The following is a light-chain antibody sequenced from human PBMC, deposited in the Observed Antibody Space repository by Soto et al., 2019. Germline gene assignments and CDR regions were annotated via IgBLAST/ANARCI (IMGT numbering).Light chain of an antibody. Sequence: EIVMTQSPATLSVSPGERASLSCRASQSISTNLAWYQQKPGQAPRLLIYGASTRATGIPARFSGSGSGTEFTLTISSPQSDVFAVYYCQQYDKWPLTFGPGT. J-gene: IGKJ3*01. V-gene: IGKV3-15*01. CDR2: GAS. CDR1: QSISTN. CDR3: QQYDKWPLT.